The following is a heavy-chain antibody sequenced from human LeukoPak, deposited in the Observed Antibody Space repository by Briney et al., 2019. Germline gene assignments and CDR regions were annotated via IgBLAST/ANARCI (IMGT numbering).Heavy chain of an antibody. J-gene: IGHJ6*02. Sequence: GGSLRLSCAASGFTFSSYAMRWVRQAPGKGLEWVAVISYDGSNKYYADSVKGRFTISRDNSKNTLYLQMNSLRAEDTAVYYCARTDPGSGYDFVGRWGYYYYGMDVWGQGTTVTVSS. CDR2: ISYDGSNK. V-gene: IGHV3-30-3*01. CDR3: ARTDPGSGYDFVGRWGYYYYGMDV. CDR1: GFTFSSYA. D-gene: IGHD5-12*01.